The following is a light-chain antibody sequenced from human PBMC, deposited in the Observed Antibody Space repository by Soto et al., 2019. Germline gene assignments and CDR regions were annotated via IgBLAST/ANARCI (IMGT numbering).Light chain of an antibody. CDR3: SSYTTSSTPLYV. CDR2: EVR. CDR1: SRDVGAYNF. Sequence: QSVLTQPASVSWSPGQSITISCTGTSRDVGAYNFVSWYQQYPGKAPKLMIYEVRNRPSGVSNRFSGSKSGNTASLTISGLQSEDEADYYCSSYTTSSTPLYVFGTGTKVTVL. V-gene: IGLV2-14*01. J-gene: IGLJ1*01.